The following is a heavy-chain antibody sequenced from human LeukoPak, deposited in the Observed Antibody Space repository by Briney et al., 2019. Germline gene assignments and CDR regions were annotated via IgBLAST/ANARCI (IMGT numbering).Heavy chain of an antibody. J-gene: IGHJ4*02. Sequence: SETLSLTCTVSGGSISRDYWSWIRQPPGKGLEWIGYIYYSGSTNYNPSLKSRVTISVDTSKNQFSLKLSSVTAADTAVYYCARLNHYDSSGLFDYWGQGTLVTVSS. CDR2: IYYSGST. CDR1: GGSISRDY. V-gene: IGHV4-59*08. CDR3: ARLNHYDSSGLFDY. D-gene: IGHD3-22*01.